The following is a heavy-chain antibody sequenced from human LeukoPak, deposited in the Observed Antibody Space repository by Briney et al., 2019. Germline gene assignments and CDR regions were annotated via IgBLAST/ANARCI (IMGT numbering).Heavy chain of an antibody. CDR3: ARARTDYGDYYDAFDI. CDR2: INHSGST. Sequence: SETLSLTCAVYGGSFSGYYWSWIRQPPGRGLEWIGEINHSGSTNYNPSRKSRVTISVDTSKYQFSLKLSSVTAADTAVYYCARARTDYGDYYDAFDIWGQGTMVTVSS. V-gene: IGHV4-34*01. D-gene: IGHD4-17*01. CDR1: GGSFSGYY. J-gene: IGHJ3*02.